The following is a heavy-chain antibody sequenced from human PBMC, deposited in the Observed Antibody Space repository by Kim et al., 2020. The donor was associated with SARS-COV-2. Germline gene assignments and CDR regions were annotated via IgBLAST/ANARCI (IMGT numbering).Heavy chain of an antibody. J-gene: IGHJ6*02. CDR3: TRGDRDGYNYSYYYGMDV. D-gene: IGHD5-12*01. V-gene: IGHV3-49*02. Sequence: KGRFTISRDDSKSIAYLQMNSLKTEDTAVYYCTRGDRDGYNYSYYYGMDVWGQGTTVTVSS.